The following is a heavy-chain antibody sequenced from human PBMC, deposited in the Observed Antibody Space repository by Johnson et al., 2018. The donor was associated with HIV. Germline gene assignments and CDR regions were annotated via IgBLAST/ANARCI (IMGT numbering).Heavy chain of an antibody. D-gene: IGHD4-23*01. CDR3: ARDPPYGGNPSAFDV. V-gene: IGHV3-7*01. Sequence: VQLVESGGGLVQPGGSLRLSCAASGFTFSSYWMHWVRQAPGKGLVWVSRINKDGSEKYYVDSVKGRFTISRDNAKNSLYLQMHSLRPEDTALYYCARDPPYGGNPSAFDVWGQGTMVTVSS. CDR1: GFTFSSYW. J-gene: IGHJ3*01. CDR2: INKDGSEK.